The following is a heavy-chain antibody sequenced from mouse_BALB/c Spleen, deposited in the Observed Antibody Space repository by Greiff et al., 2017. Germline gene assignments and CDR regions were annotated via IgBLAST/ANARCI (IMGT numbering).Heavy chain of an antibody. CDR1: GYTFTDYA. V-gene: IGHV1S137*01. J-gene: IGHJ1*01. D-gene: IGHD1-1*01. CDR2: ISTYYGDA. CDR3: ARATVVGRYFDV. Sequence: VQLQQSGAELVRPGVSVKISCKGSGYTFTDYAMHWVKQSHAKSLEWIGVISTYYGDASYNQKFKGKATMTVDKSSSTAYMELARLTSEDSAIYYCARATVVGRYFDVWGAGTTVTVSS.